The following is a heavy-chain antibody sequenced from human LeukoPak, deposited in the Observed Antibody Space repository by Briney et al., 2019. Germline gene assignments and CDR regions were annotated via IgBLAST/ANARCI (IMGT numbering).Heavy chain of an antibody. V-gene: IGHV3-33*01. CDR3: ARHRDDAGGAGQYYFDF. Sequence: GGSLRLSCAASGFTFSTSGMHWVRQAPGKGPEWLAVIWYDGSKKYYADSVMGRFTISRDNSRNALYLQMNSLRAEDTAVYYCARHRDDAGGAGQYYFDFWGQGTLVTVSS. CDR1: GFTFSTSG. CDR2: IWYDGSKK. J-gene: IGHJ4*02. D-gene: IGHD3-16*01.